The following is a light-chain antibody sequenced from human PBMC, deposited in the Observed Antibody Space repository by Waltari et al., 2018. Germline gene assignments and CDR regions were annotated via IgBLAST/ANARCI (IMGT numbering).Light chain of an antibody. CDR2: DVS. CDR1: RVINNY. Sequence: DVQITKSPPSLSASVGDRVINTCRSCRVINNYLASFQQKPGRAPKSLIYDVSTLKSGVPSRFSGSGSGTDFTLTIISLQPEDFATYYCQQYNTYPITFGQGTRLEIK. CDR3: QQYNTYPIT. V-gene: IGKV1-16*01. J-gene: IGKJ5*01.